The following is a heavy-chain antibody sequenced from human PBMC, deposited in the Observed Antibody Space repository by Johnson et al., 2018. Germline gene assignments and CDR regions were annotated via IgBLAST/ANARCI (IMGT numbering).Heavy chain of an antibody. Sequence: VQLVESGGGLVQPGRSLRLSCTASGFTFGDYAMSWFRQAPGKGLEWVGFIRSKAYGGTTEYAASVKGRFTISRDDSKSIAYLQMNSLKTEDTAVYYCARDLESSGYSGAFDIWGQGTMVTVSS. J-gene: IGHJ3*02. CDR3: ARDLESSGYSGAFDI. CDR1: GFTFGDYA. D-gene: IGHD3-22*01. CDR2: IRSKAYGGTT. V-gene: IGHV3-49*03.